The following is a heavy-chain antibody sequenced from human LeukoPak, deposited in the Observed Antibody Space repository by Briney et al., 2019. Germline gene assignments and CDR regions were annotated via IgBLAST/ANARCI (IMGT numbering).Heavy chain of an antibody. CDR3: AKVGTYCYDSSGYGSLDY. CDR1: GFTFSSYA. Sequence: GGSLRLSCAATGFTFSSYAMSWVRQAPGKGLEWVLAISGSGDSTYYADSVKGRFTISRDNSKNTLYLQMNSLRAEDTAVYYCAKVGTYCYDSSGYGSLDYWGQGTLVTVPS. D-gene: IGHD3-22*01. CDR2: ISGSGDST. J-gene: IGHJ4*02. V-gene: IGHV3-23*01.